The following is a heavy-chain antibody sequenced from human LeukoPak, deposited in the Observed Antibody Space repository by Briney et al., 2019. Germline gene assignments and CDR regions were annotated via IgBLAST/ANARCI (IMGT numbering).Heavy chain of an antibody. CDR2: TYYRSEWYN. D-gene: IGHD4-17*01. J-gene: IGHJ4*02. Sequence: SQTLSLTCAISGDSVSSSSAAWNWIRQSPSRGLEWLGRTYYRSEWYNDYAVSVKSRITINPDTSKNQFSLQLNSVTPEDTAVYYCARSDYGGYVHGFDYWGQGTLVTVSS. V-gene: IGHV6-1*01. CDR3: ARSDYGGYVHGFDY. CDR1: GDSVSSSSAA.